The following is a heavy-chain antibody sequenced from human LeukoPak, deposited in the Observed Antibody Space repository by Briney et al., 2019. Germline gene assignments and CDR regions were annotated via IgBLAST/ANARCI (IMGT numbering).Heavy chain of an antibody. V-gene: IGHV4-34*01. Sequence: SETLSLPCAVYGGPFRGYYWIWIRQPPGKGLEWSGEIYHSGSTNYTPSLKSRVTKSVDTSKSQFSLKLSSVTAADTAVYYCARGSKSPSSFLGGDYYYYCYMDVWGKDTTVTVSS. J-gene: IGHJ6*03. CDR1: GGPFRGYY. D-gene: IGHD2/OR15-2a*01. CDR2: IYHSGST. CDR3: ARGSKSPSSFLGGDYYYYCYMDV.